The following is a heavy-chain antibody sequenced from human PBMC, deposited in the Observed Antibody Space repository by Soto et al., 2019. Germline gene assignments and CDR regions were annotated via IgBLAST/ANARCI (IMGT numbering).Heavy chain of an antibody. V-gene: IGHV1-18*01. J-gene: IGHJ6*03. Sequence: ASVKVSCKASGYTFTSYGISWVRQAPGQGLEWMGWISAYNGNTNYAQKLQGRVTMTTDTSTSTAYMELSSLRSDDTAVYYCARDGLGLYYDFWSGYYQGETSKYYYYMDVWGKGTTVTVSS. D-gene: IGHD3-3*01. CDR2: ISAYNGNT. CDR3: ARDGLGLYYDFWSGYYQGETSKYYYYMDV. CDR1: GYTFTSYG.